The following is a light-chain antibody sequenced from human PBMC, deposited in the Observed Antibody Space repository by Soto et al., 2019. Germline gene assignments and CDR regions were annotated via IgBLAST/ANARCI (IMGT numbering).Light chain of an antibody. CDR3: HQYGSSPRGT. Sequence: ETVLTQSPGTLSLSPGDRASLSCRAIQSVSSSYLAWYQQKPGQAPRLLIYGASSRATGIPDRFSGSGSGTDFTLTISRLEPEDFAVYYCHQYGSSPRGTFGQGTRLEI. CDR2: GAS. CDR1: QSVSSSY. V-gene: IGKV3-20*01. J-gene: IGKJ5*01.